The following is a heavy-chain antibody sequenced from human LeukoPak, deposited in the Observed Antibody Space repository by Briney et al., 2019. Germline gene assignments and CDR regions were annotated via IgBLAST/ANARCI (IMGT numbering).Heavy chain of an antibody. V-gene: IGHV3-72*01. J-gene: IGHJ4*02. CDR1: GFTLSDYY. CDR2: SRNKPKSYTT. Sequence: GGSLRLSCAATGFTLSDYYIDWVRQAPGKGLEWVGRSRNKPKSYTTDYGASVKGRFTISRDDSKNSLYLQMDSLRIEDTAVYYCARGVDGDFWGQGTLVTVSS. D-gene: IGHD2-8*01. CDR3: ARGVDGDF.